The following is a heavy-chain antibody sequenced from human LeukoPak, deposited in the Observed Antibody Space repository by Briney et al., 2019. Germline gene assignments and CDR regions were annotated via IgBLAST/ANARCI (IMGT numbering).Heavy chain of an antibody. CDR3: ARAPPRGGWFDP. V-gene: IGHV4-59*13. Sequence: SETLSLTCTVSGGSITTYCWNWIRQAPGKGLEWIGYIHYSGSTTYNNYHPSLKSRVTISLDTSKNHFSLRLNSVTAADTAVYFCARAPPRGGWFDPWGQGTLVTVSS. CDR1: GGSITTYC. J-gene: IGHJ5*02. CDR2: IHYSGSTTYN. D-gene: IGHD3-10*01.